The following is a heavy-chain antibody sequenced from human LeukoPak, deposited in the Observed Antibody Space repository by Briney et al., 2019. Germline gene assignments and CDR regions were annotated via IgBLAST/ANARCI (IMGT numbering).Heavy chain of an antibody. J-gene: IGHJ4*02. Sequence: PSETLSLTCSVSAGSISYYYWSWIRQSPGKGLEWIGHIYYTGSTNYNPSLKSRVTISLDTSKNQFSLKLSSVTAADTAVYYCAAGPWLVDYWGQGTLVTVSS. CDR2: IYYTGST. V-gene: IGHV4-59*12. CDR1: AGSISYYY. D-gene: IGHD6-19*01. CDR3: AAGPWLVDY.